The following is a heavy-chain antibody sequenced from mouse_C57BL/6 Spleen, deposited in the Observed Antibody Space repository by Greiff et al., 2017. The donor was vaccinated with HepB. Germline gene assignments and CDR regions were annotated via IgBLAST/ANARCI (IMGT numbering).Heavy chain of an antibody. CDR3: AKSIYYYGSYYAMDY. CDR1: GFTFSDYG. CDR2: ISSGSSTI. V-gene: IGHV5-17*01. J-gene: IGHJ4*01. Sequence: EVQLVESGGGLVKPGGSLKLSCAASGFTFSDYGMHWVRQAPEKGLEWVAYISSGSSTIYYADTVKGRFTISRDNAKNTLFLQMTSLRSEDTAMYYCAKSIYYYGSYYAMDYWGQGTSVTVSS. D-gene: IGHD1-1*01.